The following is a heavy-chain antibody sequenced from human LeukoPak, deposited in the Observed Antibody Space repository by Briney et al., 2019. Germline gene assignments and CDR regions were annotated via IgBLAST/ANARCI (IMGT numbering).Heavy chain of an antibody. CDR2: ISGTGSGDST. J-gene: IGHJ4*02. CDR3: AKDPHPRRSTTITMDY. D-gene: IGHD2/OR15-2a*01. CDR1: GFTFRDYA. Sequence: HSGGSLRLSCVASGFTFRDYAMSWVRQAPGRGLEWVSVISGTGSGDSTYYADPVKGRFTISRDGSKNTLYLQMNSLRAEDTAVYFCAKDPHPRRSTTITMDYWGQGTLVTVSS. V-gene: IGHV3-23*01.